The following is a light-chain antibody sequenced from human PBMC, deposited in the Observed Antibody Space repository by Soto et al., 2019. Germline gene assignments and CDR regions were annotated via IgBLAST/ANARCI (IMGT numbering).Light chain of an antibody. J-gene: IGKJ1*01. CDR3: QQHFPPQWT. CDR2: WAS. CDR1: PSLLSSSINKSL. V-gene: IGKV4-1*01. Sequence: ESGDPNYKHLPSLLSSSINKSLLTWYQQKRGQPPKLLIYWASNRESVVPDRFSGSGSGTDFTLTISSLQAEDVAVYYCQQHFPPQWTFGQGTKVDIK.